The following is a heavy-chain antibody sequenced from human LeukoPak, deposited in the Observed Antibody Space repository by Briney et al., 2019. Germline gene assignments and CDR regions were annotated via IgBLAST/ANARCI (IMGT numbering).Heavy chain of an antibody. CDR3: ARRAMVPGVYFDY. V-gene: IGHV4-39*01. D-gene: IGHD2-8*01. J-gene: IGHJ4*02. CDR1: GGSISSSSYY. Sequence: SETLSLTCTVSGGSISSSSYYWGWIRQPPGKGLEWIGSIYDSGSTYYNPSLKSRVTISVDTSKNQYSLKLSSVTAADTAVYYWARRAMVPGVYFDYWGQGTLVTVSS. CDR2: IYDSGST.